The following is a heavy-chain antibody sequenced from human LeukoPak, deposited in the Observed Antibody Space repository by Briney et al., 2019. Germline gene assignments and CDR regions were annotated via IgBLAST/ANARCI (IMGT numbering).Heavy chain of an antibody. V-gene: IGHV1-8*01. Sequence: ASVTVSCKASGYTFTSYDINWVRQATGQGLEWMGWMNPNSGNTGYAQKFQGRVTMTRNTSISTAYMELSSLRSEDTAVYYCAIGAVLWFGESDYWGQGTLVTVSS. CDR3: AIGAVLWFGESDY. CDR1: GYTFTSYD. J-gene: IGHJ4*02. CDR2: MNPNSGNT. D-gene: IGHD3-10*01.